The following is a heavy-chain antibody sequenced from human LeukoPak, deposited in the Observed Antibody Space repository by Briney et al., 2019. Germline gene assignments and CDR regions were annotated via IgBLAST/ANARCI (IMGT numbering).Heavy chain of an antibody. CDR1: GFTFSNYD. J-gene: IGHJ4*02. CDR3: ARGEEKATITALDS. Sequence: GGSLRLSCAASGFTFSNYDMHWVRQAPGKGLEWVSAISSSSSYIYYADSIKGRFTISRDNAENSLYLQMNSLRAVDAAVYFCARGEEKATITALDSWGQGTLVTVSS. D-gene: IGHD5-24*01. V-gene: IGHV3-21*01. CDR2: ISSSSSYI.